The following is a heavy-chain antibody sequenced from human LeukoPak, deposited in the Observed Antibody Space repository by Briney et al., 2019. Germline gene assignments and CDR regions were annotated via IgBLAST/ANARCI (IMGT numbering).Heavy chain of an antibody. CDR2: ISWNSGSI. J-gene: IGHJ4*02. CDR1: GFTFDDYA. V-gene: IGHV3-9*01. CDR3: ARGQYPSTLDY. Sequence: GGSLRLSCAVSGFTFDDYAMHWVRQAPGKGLEWVSGISWNSGSIGYADSVKGRFTISRDNAKNSLYLQMNSLRAEDTAVYYCARGQYPSTLDYWGQGTLVTVSS. D-gene: IGHD2-2*01.